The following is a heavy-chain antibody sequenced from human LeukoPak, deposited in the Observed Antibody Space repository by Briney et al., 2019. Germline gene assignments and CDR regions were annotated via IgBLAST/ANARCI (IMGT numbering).Heavy chain of an antibody. CDR1: GGSISSGGYY. CDR2: IYHSGST. D-gene: IGHD3-10*01. Sequence: SETLSLTCTVSGGSISSGGYYWSWIRQPPGKGLEWIGYIYHSGSTYYNPSLKSRVTISVDRSKNQFSLKLSSVTAADTAVYYCASRITMVRGVIISYNWFDPWGQGTLVTVSS. V-gene: IGHV4-30-2*01. J-gene: IGHJ5*02. CDR3: ASRITMVRGVIISYNWFDP.